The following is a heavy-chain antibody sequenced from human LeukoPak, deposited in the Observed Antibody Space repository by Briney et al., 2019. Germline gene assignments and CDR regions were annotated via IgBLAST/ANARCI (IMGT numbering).Heavy chain of an antibody. CDR2: IKQDGSEK. J-gene: IGHJ5*02. CDR3: AGAVAGKALWFDP. Sequence: RRSLRLSCAPSGFTFSSFWMSWVRQAPGKGRGWGANIKQDGSEKYYVDSVKGRFTISRDNAKNSLCLQMNSLRSEDTAVYYCAGAVAGKALWFDPWGQGTLVTVSS. V-gene: IGHV3-7*01. CDR1: GFTFSSFW. D-gene: IGHD6-19*01.